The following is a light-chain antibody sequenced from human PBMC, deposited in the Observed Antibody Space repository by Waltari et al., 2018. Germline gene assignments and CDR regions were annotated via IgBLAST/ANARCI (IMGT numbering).Light chain of an antibody. V-gene: IGKV1-39*01. CDR3: QQTFTPPLT. CDR2: LAS. Sequence: SSLSASVGDRLTITCRASESISIYLNWYRQRPGRAPELLVYLASTLQSGVPPRFSGAGSETDFSLTINSLEPEDFATYYCQQTFTPPLTFGQGTKLEVK. CDR1: ESISIY. J-gene: IGKJ2*01.